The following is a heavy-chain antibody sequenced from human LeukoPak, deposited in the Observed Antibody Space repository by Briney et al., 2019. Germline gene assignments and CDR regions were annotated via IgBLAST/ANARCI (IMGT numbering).Heavy chain of an antibody. CDR2: IDPNSGGT. V-gene: IGHV1-2*02. Sequence: GASVKVSCKASGYTFTGYYMHWVRQAPEQGLEWMGWIDPNSGGTNYAQKFQGRVTMTRNTSISTAYMELSSLRSEDTAVYYCARVTLERRWSYYFDYWGQGTLVTVSS. D-gene: IGHD1-1*01. J-gene: IGHJ4*02. CDR1: GYTFTGYY. CDR3: ARVTLERRWSYYFDY.